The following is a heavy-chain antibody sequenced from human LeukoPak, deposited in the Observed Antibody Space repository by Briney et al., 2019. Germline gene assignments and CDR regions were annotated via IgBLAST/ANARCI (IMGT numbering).Heavy chain of an antibody. Sequence: PSETLSLTCAVSGAFITNSHWWSWARQPPGKGLEWIGEIYHSGTTNYNPSLKSRVPMSVDKSKNQFSLKLSSVTAADTAVYYCATYFYGEYGSYYFDYWGQGTLVTVSS. CDR2: IYHSGTT. J-gene: IGHJ4*02. CDR3: ATYFYGEYGSYYFDY. V-gene: IGHV4-4*02. D-gene: IGHD4-17*01. CDR1: GAFITNSHW.